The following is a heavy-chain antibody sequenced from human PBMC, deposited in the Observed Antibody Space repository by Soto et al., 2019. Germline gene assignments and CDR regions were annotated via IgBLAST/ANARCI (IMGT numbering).Heavy chain of an antibody. V-gene: IGHV3-74*01. D-gene: IGHD6-19*01. CDR2: INSDGSST. Sequence: GGSLRLSCAASGFTFSSYWMHWVRQAPGKGLVWVSRINSDGSSTSYADSVKGRFTISRDNAKNTLYLQMNSLRAEDTAVYYCAKVVRGGWYTDYYGMDVWGQGTTVTVSS. CDR3: AKVVRGGWYTDYYGMDV. CDR1: GFTFSSYW. J-gene: IGHJ6*02.